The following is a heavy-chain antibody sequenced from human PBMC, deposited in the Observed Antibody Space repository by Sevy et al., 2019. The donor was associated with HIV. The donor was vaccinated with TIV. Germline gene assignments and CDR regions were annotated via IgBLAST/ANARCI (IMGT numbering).Heavy chain of an antibody. Sequence: SETLPLTCTVSGGSISSGDYNWNWIRQPPGKGLEWIGYIYYSGLTYYNPSLKSRITLSVDTSENQFSLTLSSVTAADTAVYYCARSYSDYSNALAFDYWGQGTLVTVSS. CDR1: GGSISSGDYN. J-gene: IGHJ4*02. D-gene: IGHD4-4*01. CDR3: ARSYSDYSNALAFDY. V-gene: IGHV4-30-4*01. CDR2: IYYSGLT.